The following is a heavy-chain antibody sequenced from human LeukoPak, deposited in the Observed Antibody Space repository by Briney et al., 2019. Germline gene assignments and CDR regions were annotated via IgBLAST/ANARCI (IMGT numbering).Heavy chain of an antibody. Sequence: PGGSLRLSCEASGFTFNSYSMNWVRQAPGKGLEWVSYISSSSSTIYYADSVKGRFTIPRDNSKNTLCLQMNSLRVEDTAVYYCARSTLGDAFDIWGQGTMVTVSS. J-gene: IGHJ3*02. CDR2: ISSSSSTI. V-gene: IGHV3-48*01. D-gene: IGHD1-1*01. CDR1: GFTFNSYS. CDR3: ARSTLGDAFDI.